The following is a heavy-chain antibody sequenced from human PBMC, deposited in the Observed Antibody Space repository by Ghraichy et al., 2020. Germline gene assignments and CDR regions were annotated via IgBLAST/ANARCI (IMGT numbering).Heavy chain of an antibody. V-gene: IGHV4-59*01. CDR2: IYYSGST. CDR1: GDSITSYY. Sequence: SETLSLTCTVSGDSITSYYWTWIRQPPGKGLEWIGYIYYSGSTNYNPSLRSRVTISVDTSKNQFSLKLSSVTTADTAVYYCARDMETTFDYWGQGILVTVSS. CDR3: ARDMETTFDY. D-gene: IGHD4-11*01. J-gene: IGHJ4*02.